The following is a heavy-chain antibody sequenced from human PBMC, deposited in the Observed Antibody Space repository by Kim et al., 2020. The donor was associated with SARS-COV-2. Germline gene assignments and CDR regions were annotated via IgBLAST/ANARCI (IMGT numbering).Heavy chain of an antibody. CDR3: AKTIVEARFFDY. D-gene: IGHD6-6*01. Sequence: YYSDCVKGRFTNSRDSSKNVVDLQMNSLRADDTAVYYCAKTIVEARFFDYWGQGTLVTVSS. V-gene: IGHV3-53*01. J-gene: IGHJ4*02.